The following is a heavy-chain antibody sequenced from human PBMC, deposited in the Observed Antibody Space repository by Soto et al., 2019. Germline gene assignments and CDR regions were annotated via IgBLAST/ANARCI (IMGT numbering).Heavy chain of an antibody. CDR3: AKVRYSSPMGYYYGMDV. CDR1: RVAFCKFI. CDR2: IIPIFGTA. V-gene: IGHV1-69*13. Sequence: SLQGSCKASRVAFCKFIVSWVRQDPGLGLEWVGGIIPIFGTANYAQKFQGRVTITADESTSTSYMEANNLRSEDTAVYYCAKVRYSSPMGYYYGMDVWGHWTTVTVSS. J-gene: IGHJ6*02. D-gene: IGHD6-19*01.